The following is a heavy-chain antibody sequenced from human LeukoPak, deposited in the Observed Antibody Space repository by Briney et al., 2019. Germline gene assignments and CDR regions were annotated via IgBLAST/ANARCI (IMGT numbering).Heavy chain of an antibody. CDR2: INWNGGST. D-gene: IGHD4-23*01. Sequence: SGGSLRLSCAASGFTFDDYGMSWVRQAPGKGLEWVSGINWNGGSTGYADSVKGRFTISRDNAKNSLYLQMNSLRVEDTALYYCARDPNGNHRPYYFDYWGQGTLVTVSS. CDR1: GFTFDDYG. V-gene: IGHV3-20*04. J-gene: IGHJ4*02. CDR3: ARDPNGNHRPYYFDY.